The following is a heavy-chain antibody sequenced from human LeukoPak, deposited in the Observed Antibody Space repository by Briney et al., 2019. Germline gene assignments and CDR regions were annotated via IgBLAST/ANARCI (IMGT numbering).Heavy chain of an antibody. CDR3: ARHSPTQRGSYSPLDL. V-gene: IGHV3-66*04. J-gene: IGHJ2*01. Sequence: GGSLRLSCAASGLTVTSNDMSWVRQAPGKGMEWVSVFYSAGSTYYADSVKGRFTISRDTSKNTLYLQMNSLRAEDTAVYYCARHSPTQRGSYSPLDLWGRGTLVTVSS. D-gene: IGHD1-26*01. CDR1: GLTVTSND. CDR2: FYSAGST.